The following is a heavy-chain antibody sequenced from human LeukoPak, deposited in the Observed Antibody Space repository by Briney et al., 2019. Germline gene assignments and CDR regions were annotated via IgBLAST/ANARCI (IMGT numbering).Heavy chain of an antibody. V-gene: IGHV5-51*01. CDR2: IYPGDSDT. Sequence: GESLKISCKGSGYSFSTYWIAWVRQMPGKGLEWMGIIYPGDSDTRYSPSFQGQVTISADKSISTAYLQWSSLKASDTAMYYCARTYRSSDPFDYWGQGTLVTVSS. CDR1: GYSFSTYW. D-gene: IGHD6-6*01. CDR3: ARTYRSSDPFDY. J-gene: IGHJ4*02.